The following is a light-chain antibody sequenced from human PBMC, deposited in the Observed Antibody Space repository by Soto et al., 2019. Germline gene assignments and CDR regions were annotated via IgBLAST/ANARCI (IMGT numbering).Light chain of an antibody. J-gene: IGLJ1*01. CDR2: GNS. V-gene: IGLV1-40*01. Sequence: QSVLTQPPSVSGAPGQRVTISCTGSSSNIGAGYDVHWYQQLPGTAPKLLICGNSNRPSGVPDRFSGSKSGTSASLAITGLQAEDEADYYCQYYDSSLSVFGTGTKVTV. CDR1: SSNIGAGYD. CDR3: QYYDSSLSV.